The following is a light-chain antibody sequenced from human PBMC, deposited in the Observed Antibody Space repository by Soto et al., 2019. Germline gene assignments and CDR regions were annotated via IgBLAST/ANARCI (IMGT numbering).Light chain of an antibody. CDR3: QQYARSPLT. Sequence: EIVLTQSPGTLSLSPGERATLSCRAGQSVSSTYLAWYQQKPGQAPRLLIYGTSNRATGIPDRFSGSGSGTDFTLTISRLEPEDFAVYYCQQYARSPLTFGGGTKVEIK. V-gene: IGKV3-20*01. CDR2: GTS. CDR1: QSVSSTY. J-gene: IGKJ4*01.